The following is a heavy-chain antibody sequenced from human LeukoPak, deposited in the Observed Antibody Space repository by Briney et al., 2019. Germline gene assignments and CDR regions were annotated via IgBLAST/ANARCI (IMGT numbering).Heavy chain of an antibody. CDR2: INGDGSSA. J-gene: IGHJ4*02. CDR1: GFTFSDYY. Sequence: GGSLRLSCAASGFTFSDYYMSWIRQAPGKGLEWVSRINGDGSSASYADSVRGRFTISRDNVKNTLHLQMSSLSGDDTAVYYCARGAPDFGDYFDYWGQGTLVTVSS. D-gene: IGHD3/OR15-3a*01. CDR3: ARGAPDFGDYFDY. V-gene: IGHV3-74*01.